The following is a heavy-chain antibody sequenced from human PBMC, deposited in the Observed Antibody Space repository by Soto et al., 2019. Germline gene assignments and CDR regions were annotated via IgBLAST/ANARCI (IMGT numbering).Heavy chain of an antibody. D-gene: IGHD6-13*01. Sequence: GGSLRLSCAASGFTFSSYGMHWVRQAPGKGLEWVAVISYDGSNKYYADSVKGRFTISRDNSKNTLYLQMNSLRAEDTAVYYCAKGEAASIRYYYYYGMDVWGQGTTVTVSS. V-gene: IGHV3-30*18. J-gene: IGHJ6*02. CDR1: GFTFSSYG. CDR3: AKGEAASIRYYYYYGMDV. CDR2: ISYDGSNK.